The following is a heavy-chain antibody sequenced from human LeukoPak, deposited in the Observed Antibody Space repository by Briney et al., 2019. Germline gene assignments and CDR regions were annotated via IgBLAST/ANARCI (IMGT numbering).Heavy chain of an antibody. J-gene: IGHJ4*02. CDR2: IYYSGST. CDR1: GGSISSNNYY. V-gene: IGHV4-39*07. CDR3: ARYCSSTSCSYKRGHDY. Sequence: SSETLSLTCTVSGGSISSNNYYWTWIRQPPGKGLEWIGSIYYSGSTYYNPSLKSRVTISVDTSKSQFSLKLNSVTAADTAVYYCARYCSSTSCSYKRGHDYWGQGTLVTVSS. D-gene: IGHD2-2*01.